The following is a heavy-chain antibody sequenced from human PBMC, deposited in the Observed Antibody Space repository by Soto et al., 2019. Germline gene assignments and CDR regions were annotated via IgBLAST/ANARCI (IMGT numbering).Heavy chain of an antibody. CDR3: AYYFSRDADYADRMAV. J-gene: IGHJ6*04. CDR2: ISYDGSNK. V-gene: IGHV3-30*03. CDR1: GFTFSSYG. D-gene: IGHD3-10*01. Sequence: GGSLRLSCAASGFTFSSYGMHWVRQAPGKGLEWVAVISYDGSNKYYADSVKGRFTISRDNSKNTLYLQMNSLRAEDTAVYYCAYYFSRDADYADRMAVWGKGTSVTVST.